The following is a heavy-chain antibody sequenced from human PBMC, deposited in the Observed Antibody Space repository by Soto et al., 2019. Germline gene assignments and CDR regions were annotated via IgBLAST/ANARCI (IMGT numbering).Heavy chain of an antibody. CDR3: ARVSFDCSGGSCYIFDY. D-gene: IGHD2-15*01. J-gene: IGHJ4*02. CDR2: MSFDGNKK. Sequence: QVQLVESGGGVVQPGRSLRLSCAASGFTLKNYGMHWVRQAPGKGLEWVALMSFDGNKKFYADSVKARFTISRDNSKSTVYLQMDSLGVEDTAMYDCARVSFDCSGGSCYIFDYWGQGTRVTVSS. V-gene: IGHV3-33*05. CDR1: GFTLKNYG.